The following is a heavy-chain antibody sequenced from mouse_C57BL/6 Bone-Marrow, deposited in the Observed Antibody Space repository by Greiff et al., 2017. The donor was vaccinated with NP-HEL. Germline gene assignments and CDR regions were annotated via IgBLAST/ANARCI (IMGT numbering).Heavy chain of an antibody. D-gene: IGHD2-2*01. CDR3: ARSDGYDEAWFAY. CDR1: GYSITSYY. Sequence: EVKLQESGPGLAKPSQTLSLTCSVTGYSITSYYWNWIRKFPGNKLEYMGYISYSGSTYYNPSLKSRISITRDTSKNQYYLQLNSVTTEDTATYYCARSDGYDEAWFAYWGQGTLVTVSA. V-gene: IGHV3-8*01. J-gene: IGHJ3*01. CDR2: ISYSGST.